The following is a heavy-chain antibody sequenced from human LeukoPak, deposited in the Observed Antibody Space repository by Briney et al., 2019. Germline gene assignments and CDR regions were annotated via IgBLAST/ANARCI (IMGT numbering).Heavy chain of an antibody. V-gene: IGHV4-39*01. Sequence: SETLFLTCSVSSDSISSSSYLWVWVRQPPGKGLEWIGDIYSNGHTSYNPSLKSRAAISVDTSKNQFSLNLSSVTAADTAVYYCARRHYGSGNIDSWGQGTLVTVSS. J-gene: IGHJ4*02. CDR3: ARRHYGSGNIDS. CDR1: SDSISSSSYL. CDR2: IYSNGHT. D-gene: IGHD3-10*01.